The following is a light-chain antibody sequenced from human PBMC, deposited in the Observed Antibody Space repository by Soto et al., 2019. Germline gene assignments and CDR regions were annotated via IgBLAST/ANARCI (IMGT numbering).Light chain of an antibody. V-gene: IGKV3-11*01. Sequence: EIVLTQSPATLSLSPGERATLSCRARQRVSSYLAWYQQKPGQAPRLLIYDASNRAPCIPARFSGSGSGTDFPLTISILEPDDFAVSYSQHRTNWPPIYPFGQRTPLHIK. CDR1: QRVSSY. J-gene: IGKJ2*01. CDR3: QHRTNWPPIYP. CDR2: DAS.